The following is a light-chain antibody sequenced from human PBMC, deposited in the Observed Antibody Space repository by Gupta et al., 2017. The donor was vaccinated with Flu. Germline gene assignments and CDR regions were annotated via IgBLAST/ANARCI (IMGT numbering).Light chain of an antibody. CDR2: DVS. CDR3: SSYGGSNIP. J-gene: IGLJ2*01. CDR1: SSDVGTYNY. Sequence: QSALTQPPSASGSPGQSVTISCTGTSSDVGTYNYVSWYQQHPGKGPKLIIYDVSKRPSGVPDRFSGSKSGNTASLTVSGLQAEDEADYYCSSYGGSNIPFGGGTKLTVL. V-gene: IGLV2-8*01.